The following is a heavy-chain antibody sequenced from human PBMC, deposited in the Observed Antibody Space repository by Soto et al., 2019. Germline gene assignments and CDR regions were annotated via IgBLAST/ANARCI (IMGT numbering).Heavy chain of an antibody. J-gene: IGHJ4*02. V-gene: IGHV4-59*01. Sequence: LSLTCTVSGASISSYYWSWIRQPPGKGLEWIGYIYYSGSTNYNPSLKSRVTISVDTSKNQFSLKLSSVTAADTAVYYCAKARRAFDYWGQGTLVTVSS. CDR3: AKARRAFDY. CDR1: GASISSYY. CDR2: IYYSGST.